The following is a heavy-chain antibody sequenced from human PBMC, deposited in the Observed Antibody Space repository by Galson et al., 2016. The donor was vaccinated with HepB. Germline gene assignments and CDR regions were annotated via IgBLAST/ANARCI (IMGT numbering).Heavy chain of an antibody. CDR1: GFTFSSYW. D-gene: IGHD2-2*01. Sequence: SLRLSCAASGFTFSSYWMHWVRQAPGKGLVWVSRINSAGSSDASSVSYADSVKGRFTISRDNAKNTLYLQMNSLRAEDTAVYYCARDPQYQLTNYYYYGMDVWGQGTTVTV. J-gene: IGHJ6*02. CDR3: ARDPQYQLTNYYYYGMDV. V-gene: IGHV3-74*01. CDR2: INSAGSSDASSV.